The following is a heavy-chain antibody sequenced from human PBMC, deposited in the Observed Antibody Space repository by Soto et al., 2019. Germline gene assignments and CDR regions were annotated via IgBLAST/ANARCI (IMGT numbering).Heavy chain of an antibody. CDR3: ARHPSPVLRFLEWLSPRLVFDP. V-gene: IGHV4-39*01. CDR1: GGSISSSSYY. J-gene: IGHJ5*02. Sequence: QLQRQESGPGLVKPSETLSLTCTVSGGSISSSSYYWGWIRQPPGKGREGVGGIYYSGSTYYNPSLKSRVTISVDTSKNQFSLKLSSVTAADTAVYYCARHPSPVLRFLEWLSPRLVFDPWGQGTLVTVSS. D-gene: IGHD3-3*01. CDR2: IYYSGST.